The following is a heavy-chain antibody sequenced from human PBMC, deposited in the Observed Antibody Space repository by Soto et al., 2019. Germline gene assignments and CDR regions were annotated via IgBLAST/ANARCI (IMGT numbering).Heavy chain of an antibody. V-gene: IGHV3-33*01. D-gene: IGHD6-6*01. CDR1: GFTFSSYG. Sequence: PGGSLRLSCAASGFTFSSYGMHWVRQAPGKGLEWVAVIWYDGSNKYYADSVKGRFTISRDNSKNTLYLQMNSLRAEDTAVYYCARGPTQLGGSYFDYWGQGTLVTVSS. CDR2: IWYDGSNK. J-gene: IGHJ4*02. CDR3: ARGPTQLGGSYFDY.